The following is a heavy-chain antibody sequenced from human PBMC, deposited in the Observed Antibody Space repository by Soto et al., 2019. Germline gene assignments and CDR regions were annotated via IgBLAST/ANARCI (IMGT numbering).Heavy chain of an antibody. J-gene: IGHJ4*02. V-gene: IGHV2-5*01. CDR2: IYWNDDK. CDR1: GFSLSTSGVG. D-gene: IGHD3-3*01. CDR3: AHSIGDFWSGYRAFDY. Sequence: QITLKESGPTLVKPTQTLTLTCTFSGFSLSTSGVGVGWIRQPPGKALEWLALIYWNDDKRYSPSLKSRLTITKDTSKNQVVLTMTNMDPVDTATYYCAHSIGDFWSGYRAFDYWGQGTLVTVSS.